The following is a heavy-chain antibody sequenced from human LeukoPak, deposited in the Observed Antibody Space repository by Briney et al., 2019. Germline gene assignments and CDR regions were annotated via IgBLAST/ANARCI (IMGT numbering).Heavy chain of an antibody. CDR2: IYYSGST. V-gene: IGHV4-30-4*01. CDR3: ARAGCSGGSCYPDPYYFDC. CDR1: GGSISSGDYY. D-gene: IGHD2-15*01. Sequence: PSQTLSLTCTVSGGSISSGDYYWSWIRQPPGKGLEWIGYIYYSGSTYYNPSLKGRVTISVDTSKNQFSLKLSSVTAADTAVYYCARAGCSGGSCYPDPYYFDCWSQGTLVTVS. J-gene: IGHJ4*02.